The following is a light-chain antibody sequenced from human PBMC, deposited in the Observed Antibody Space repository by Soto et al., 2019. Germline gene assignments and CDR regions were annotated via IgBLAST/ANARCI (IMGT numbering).Light chain of an antibody. J-gene: IGKJ1*01. Sequence: IQMTQSPSTLSASVGDRVTITCRASQSISIWLAWYQQKPGKAPKLLIYKASSLESEVPSRFSGSGSGTESTLTITSRQPDDSATYYCQQYNSDSTFGQGTKVEIK. CDR3: QQYNSDST. V-gene: IGKV1-5*03. CDR2: KAS. CDR1: QSISIW.